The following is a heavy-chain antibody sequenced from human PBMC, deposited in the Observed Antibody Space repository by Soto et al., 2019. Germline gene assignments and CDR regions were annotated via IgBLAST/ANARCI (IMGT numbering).Heavy chain of an antibody. Sequence: SETLSLTCTVSGGSISSSSYYWGWIRQPPGKGLEWIGSIYYSGSTYYNPSLKSRVTISVDTSKNQFSLKLSSVTAADTAVYYCARHKLLWFGELPGYFDYWGQGTLVTVSS. CDR1: GGSISSSSYY. V-gene: IGHV4-39*01. J-gene: IGHJ4*02. CDR3: ARHKLLWFGELPGYFDY. CDR2: IYYSGST. D-gene: IGHD3-10*01.